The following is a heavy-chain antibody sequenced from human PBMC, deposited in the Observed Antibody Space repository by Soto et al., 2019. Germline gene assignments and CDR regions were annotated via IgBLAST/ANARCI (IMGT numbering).Heavy chain of an antibody. Sequence: EVQLVESGGGLVQPRGSLRLYCAASGVTFSTHSMNWVRQAPGKGLEWISYITSSDVTMYADSVKGRFTISRDNAKNSLYVQMNSLRGEDTAVYFCVGEVGFQLIYWGQGTLVTVSS. CDR1: GVTFSTHS. CDR3: VGEVGFQLIY. V-gene: IGHV3-48*01. J-gene: IGHJ4*02. D-gene: IGHD2-2*01. CDR2: ITSSDVT.